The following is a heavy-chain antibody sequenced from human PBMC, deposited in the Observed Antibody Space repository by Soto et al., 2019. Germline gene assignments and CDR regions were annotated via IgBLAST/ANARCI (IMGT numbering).Heavy chain of an antibody. Sequence: PWRSPGLGCAASAFNLSSHDMHWVRQVKGKSMGWVSAIGVGGNTFECASVKGRFTISRENAKKSMYLQMKSLRGGDTAVYFCARGADFWSRSRYYHYAYDLDVWGHVPTVTVSS. V-gene: IGHV3-13*01. J-gene: IGHJ6*02. CDR3: ARGADFWSRSRYYHYAYDLDV. D-gene: IGHD3-3*01. CDR1: AFNLSSHD. CDR2: IGVGGNT.